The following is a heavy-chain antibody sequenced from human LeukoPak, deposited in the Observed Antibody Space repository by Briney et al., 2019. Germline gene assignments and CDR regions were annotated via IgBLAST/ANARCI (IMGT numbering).Heavy chain of an antibody. CDR2: IYYTGST. CDR1: GGSISSYY. V-gene: IGHV4-59*08. D-gene: IGHD1-26*01. Sequence: SETLSLTCTVSGGSISSYYWSWIRQPPGKGLEWIGYIYYTGSTNYNPSLRSRVTISVDTSKNQFSLRLSSVTAADTAVFFCAGSGGSYYGWFDPWGQGTLVTVSS. CDR3: AGSGGSYYGWFDP. J-gene: IGHJ5*02.